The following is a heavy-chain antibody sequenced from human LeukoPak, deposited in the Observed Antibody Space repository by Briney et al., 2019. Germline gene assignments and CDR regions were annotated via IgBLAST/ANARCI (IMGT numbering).Heavy chain of an antibody. CDR3: ARSGGSSSGWYGPPLDDY. Sequence: GASVKVSCKASGYTFTSYDINWVRQATGQGLEWMGWMNPNSGNTGYAQKFQGRVTMTRNTSISTAYMELSSLRSEDTAVYYCARSGGSSSGWYGPPLDDYWGQGTLVTVSS. D-gene: IGHD6-19*01. J-gene: IGHJ4*02. CDR1: GYTFTSYD. V-gene: IGHV1-8*01. CDR2: MNPNSGNT.